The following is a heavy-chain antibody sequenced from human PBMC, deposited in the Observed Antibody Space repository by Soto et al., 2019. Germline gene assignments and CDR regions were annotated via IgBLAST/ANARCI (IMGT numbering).Heavy chain of an antibody. CDR3: ARRGRGYSYGYSLNGLYYFDY. Sequence: SETLSLTCAVYGGSFSGYYWSWVRQPPGKGLEWIGEINHSGSTNYNPSLKSRVTISVDTSTNQFSLKLSSVTAADTAVYYCARRGRGYSYGYSLNGLYYFDYWGQGTLVTVSS. D-gene: IGHD5-18*01. J-gene: IGHJ4*02. CDR2: INHSGST. V-gene: IGHV4-34*01. CDR1: GGSFSGYY.